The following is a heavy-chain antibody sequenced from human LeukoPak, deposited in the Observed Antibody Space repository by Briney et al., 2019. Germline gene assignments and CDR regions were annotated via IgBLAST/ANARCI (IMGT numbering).Heavy chain of an antibody. J-gene: IGHJ3*02. Sequence: GGSLRLSCAASGFTFSSYGMHWVRQAPGKGLEWVAFIRHDVSNKYYADSVRGRFTISRDNSKNTLSLQMNTLRAEDTAVYYCAKDLTIFGVMPWVFDIWGQGTMVTVSS. CDR3: AKDLTIFGVMPWVFDI. D-gene: IGHD3-3*01. CDR2: IRHDVSNK. CDR1: GFTFSSYG. V-gene: IGHV3-30*02.